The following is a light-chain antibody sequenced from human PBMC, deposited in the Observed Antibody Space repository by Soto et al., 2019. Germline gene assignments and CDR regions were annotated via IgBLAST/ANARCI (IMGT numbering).Light chain of an antibody. J-gene: IGKJ5*01. CDR3: QRYGSSPPIT. CDR1: QSVSSSY. V-gene: IGKV3-20*01. Sequence: EIVLTQSQGTLSLSPGERATLSCRASQSVSSSYLAWYQQRPGQAPRLLIYGASGRATGVPDRFSAGGSGTDFTLTISRLEPEDVAGYYCQRYGSSPPITFGQGTRLEIK. CDR2: GAS.